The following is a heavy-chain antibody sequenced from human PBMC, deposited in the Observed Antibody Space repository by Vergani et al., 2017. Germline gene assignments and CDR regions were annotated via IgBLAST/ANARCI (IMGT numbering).Heavy chain of an antibody. D-gene: IGHD4-17*01. J-gene: IGHJ4*02. CDR1: GGSISSYY. V-gene: IGHV4-59*01. Sequence: QVQLQESGPGLVKPSETLSLTCTVSGGSISSYYWSWIRQPQGKGLGWIGYIYYSGSTNYNPSLKSRVTISVAPSKNQFSLKLSSVTAADTAVYYCAGGGFTVTPYYFDYWGQGTLVTVSA. CDR3: AGGGFTVTPYYFDY. CDR2: IYYSGST.